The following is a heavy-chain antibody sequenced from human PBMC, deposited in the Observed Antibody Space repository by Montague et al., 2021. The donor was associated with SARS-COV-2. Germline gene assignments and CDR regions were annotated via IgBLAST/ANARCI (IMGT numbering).Heavy chain of an antibody. Sequence: SLRLSCAASGFTFSDYYMNWIRQAPGKGLEWVANIKPDESEKNYVDSVKGRFSISRDNAKNSLYLQMDNLRAEDTAIYYCAKNGGAHGLDVWGQGTSVSVSS. J-gene: IGHJ6*02. V-gene: IGHV3-7*01. CDR3: AKNGGAHGLDV. CDR1: GFTFSDYY. CDR2: IKPDESEK. D-gene: IGHD4-23*01.